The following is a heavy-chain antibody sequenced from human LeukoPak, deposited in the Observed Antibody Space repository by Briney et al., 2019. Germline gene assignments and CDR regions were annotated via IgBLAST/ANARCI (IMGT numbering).Heavy chain of an antibody. Sequence: SETLALTCTVSGYCISSGYYWGWIRQPPGKGLEWIGIIYQSGNTYYNPSLKSRVIISMDTSKNQFSLKLSSVTAADTAVYYCARGYDYRGYFFYYYMDFWGKGTTVTVSS. J-gene: IGHJ6*03. V-gene: IGHV4-38-2*02. CDR1: GYCISSGYY. D-gene: IGHD4-11*01. CDR2: IYQSGNT. CDR3: ARGYDYRGYFFYYYMDF.